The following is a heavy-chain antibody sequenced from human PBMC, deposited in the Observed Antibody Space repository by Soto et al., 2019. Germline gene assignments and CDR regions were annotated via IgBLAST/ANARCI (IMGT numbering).Heavy chain of an antibody. CDR2: ISSSSSYI. J-gene: IGHJ6*02. D-gene: IGHD6-19*01. Sequence: PGESLRLSCPASGFTFSSDSMHWVRQAPGKGLEWVSSISSSSSYIYYADSVKGRFTISRDNAKNSLYLQMNSLRAEDTAVYYCARIAVAGTGDYYYYYGMDVWGQGTTVTVSS. CDR3: ARIAVAGTGDYYYYYGMDV. CDR1: GFTFSSDS. V-gene: IGHV3-21*01.